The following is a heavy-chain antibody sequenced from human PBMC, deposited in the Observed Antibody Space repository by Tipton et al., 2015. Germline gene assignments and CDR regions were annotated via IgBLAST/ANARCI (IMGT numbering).Heavy chain of an antibody. CDR1: GFTFNIYG. CDR3: AKKEGTWDYFDY. V-gene: IGHV3-30*02. CDR2: ISYDGRIK. Sequence: GSLRLSCGASGFTFNIYGMHWVRQAPGRGLEPVAYISYDGRIKYYADSVKGRFTVSRDNPQNTLLLQMNSLRADDTAVYYCAKKEGTWDYFDYWGQGTLVTVSS. J-gene: IGHJ4*02. D-gene: IGHD1-1*01.